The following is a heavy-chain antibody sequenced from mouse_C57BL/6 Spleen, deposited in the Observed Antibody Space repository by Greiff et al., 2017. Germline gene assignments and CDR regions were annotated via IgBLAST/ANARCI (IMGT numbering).Heavy chain of an antibody. CDR1: GYTFTSYW. J-gene: IGHJ3*01. Sequence: QVQLQQSGAELVKPGASVKMSCKASGYTFTSYWITWVKQRPGQGLEWIGDIYPGSGSTNYNEKFKSKATLTVDTSSSTAYMQLSSLTSEDSAVYYCANYYGSSFLAYWGQGTLVTVSA. V-gene: IGHV1-55*01. CDR3: ANYYGSSFLAY. CDR2: IYPGSGST. D-gene: IGHD1-1*01.